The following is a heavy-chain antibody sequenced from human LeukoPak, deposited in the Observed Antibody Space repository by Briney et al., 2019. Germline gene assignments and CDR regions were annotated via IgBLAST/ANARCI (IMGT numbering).Heavy chain of an antibody. V-gene: IGHV1-2*06. CDR2: IHPNSGGT. CDR1: GYTFTGHY. D-gene: IGHD6-13*01. CDR3: AGGFGSSWFYFDN. J-gene: IGHJ4*02. Sequence: ASVKVSCKTSGYTFTGHYIHWVRQAPGQGLEWMGRIHPNSGGTNYAQKFQGRVTMTRDTSITTAYMEVTGLTSDDTAVYYCAGGFGSSWFYFDNWGQGALVTVSS.